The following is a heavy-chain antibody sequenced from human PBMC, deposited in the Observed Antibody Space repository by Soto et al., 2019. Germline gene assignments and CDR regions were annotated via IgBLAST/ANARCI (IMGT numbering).Heavy chain of an antibody. D-gene: IGHD6-19*01. J-gene: IGHJ3*02. V-gene: IGHV3-30-3*01. CDR3: ASSRSRQWLVXGAFDI. CDR2: ISYDGSNK. CDR1: GFTFSSYA. Sequence: GGSLRLSCAASGFTFSSYAMHWVRQAPGKGLEWVAVISYDGSNKYYADSVKGRFTISRDNSKNTLYLQMNSLRAEDTAVYYCASSRSRQWLVXGAFDIWGQGTMVTVS.